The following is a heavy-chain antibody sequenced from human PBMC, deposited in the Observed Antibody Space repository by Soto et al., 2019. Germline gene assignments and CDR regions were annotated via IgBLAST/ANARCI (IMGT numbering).Heavy chain of an antibody. CDR1: GLTFRTYG. Sequence: QVQLVESGGGVVQPGRSLRLSCEVSGLTFRTYGMHWVRQAPGKGLEWVANISNEGSDEKYADSVKGRFTISRDNSKNTLYLQMNSLRVEHTAVYYCAKGCGSGGSCYIIDYWGQGTLVTVSS. V-gene: IGHV3-30*18. CDR2: ISNEGSDE. D-gene: IGHD2-15*01. CDR3: AKGCGSGGSCYIIDY. J-gene: IGHJ4*02.